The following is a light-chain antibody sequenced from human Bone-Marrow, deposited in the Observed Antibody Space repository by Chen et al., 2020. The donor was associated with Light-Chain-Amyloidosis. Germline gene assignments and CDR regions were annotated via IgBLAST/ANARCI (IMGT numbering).Light chain of an antibody. J-gene: IGKJ5*01. V-gene: IGKV2-28*01. CDR3: MQTLQTPIT. CDR1: QSLLHSSGHYF. Sequence: DIVMTQSPLSLPVTPGEPASISCRFSQSLLHSSGHYFLDWYLQKPGQSPQVLIYLGSNRASGVPDRFSGSGSGTDFTLKINKVEAEDVGVYYCMQTLQTPITLGQGTRLEIK. CDR2: LGS.